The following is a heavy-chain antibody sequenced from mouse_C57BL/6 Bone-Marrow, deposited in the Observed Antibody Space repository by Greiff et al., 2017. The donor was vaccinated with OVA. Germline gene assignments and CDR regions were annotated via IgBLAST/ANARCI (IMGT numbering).Heavy chain of an antibody. Sequence: ESGPGLVKPSQSLSLTCSVTGYSITSGYYWNWIRQFPGNKLEWMGYISYAGINNYNPSLNNRISITRDTSKNQFFLNMNSVTTEDNATYYCARGEGYYYGSSFWFAYWGQGTLVTVSA. J-gene: IGHJ3*01. V-gene: IGHV3-6*01. CDR3: ARGEGYYYGSSFWFAY. CDR1: GYSITSGYY. CDR2: ISYAGIN. D-gene: IGHD1-1*01.